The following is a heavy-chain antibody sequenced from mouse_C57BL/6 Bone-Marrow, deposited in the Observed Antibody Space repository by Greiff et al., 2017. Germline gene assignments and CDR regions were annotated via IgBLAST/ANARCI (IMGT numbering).Heavy chain of an antibody. D-gene: IGHD2-4*01. J-gene: IGHJ4*01. Sequence: QVQLQQPGAELVKPGASVKLSCTASGYTFTNYWMHWVKQRPGQGLEWIGMMHPNGGSPDYNEKFKSEATLSVDKSSRTAYMELSSLTSEDSAVYYWARSYDYDDYTMDYWGQGTSVTVSS. CDR2: MHPNGGSP. CDR1: GYTFTNYW. V-gene: IGHV1-64*01. CDR3: ARSYDYDDYTMDY.